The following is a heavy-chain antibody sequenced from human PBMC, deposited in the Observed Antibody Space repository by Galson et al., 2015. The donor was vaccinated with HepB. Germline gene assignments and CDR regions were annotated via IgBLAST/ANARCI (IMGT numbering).Heavy chain of an antibody. CDR2: ISYDGNNK. CDR3: AKEIYSSSSPYYYYYYMDV. CDR1: GFTFSSYG. Sequence: SLRLSCAASGFTFSSYGMHWVRQAPGKGLEWVALISYDGNNKYYADSVKGRFTISRDSSKNTLYLQMNSLRAEDTAVYYCAKEIYSSSSPYYYYYYMDVWGKGTTVTVSS. D-gene: IGHD6-6*01. J-gene: IGHJ6*03. V-gene: IGHV3-30*18.